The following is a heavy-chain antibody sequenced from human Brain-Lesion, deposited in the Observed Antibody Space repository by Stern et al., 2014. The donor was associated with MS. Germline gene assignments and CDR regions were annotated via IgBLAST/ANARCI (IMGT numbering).Heavy chain of an antibody. D-gene: IGHD3-3*01. CDR2: INRNTGGT. CDR3: ARDQRGITIFGVVTDYYYLGMDV. V-gene: IGHV1-2*02. Sequence: DQLVESGAEVKKPGASVKVSCKTSGYIFTGYYIHWVRQAPGQGLEWMAWINRNTGGTKYAQKFQGRVTMSRDTSISTAYVELSSLTSDDTAVYYCARDQRGITIFGVVTDYYYLGMDVWGQGTTVTVSS. CDR1: GYIFTGYY. J-gene: IGHJ6*02.